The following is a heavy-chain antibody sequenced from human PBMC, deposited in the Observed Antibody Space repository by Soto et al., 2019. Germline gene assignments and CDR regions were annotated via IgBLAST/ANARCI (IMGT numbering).Heavy chain of an antibody. Sequence: GGSLRLSCAASGFTFSSYGMHWVRQAPGKGLEWVAVISYDGSNKYYADSVKGRFTISRDNSKNTLYLQMNSLRAEDTAVYYCAKDQGSIGVDPWGQGTLVTVSS. J-gene: IGHJ5*02. V-gene: IGHV3-30*18. CDR2: ISYDGSNK. CDR1: GFTFSSYG. D-gene: IGHD6-13*01. CDR3: AKDQGSIGVDP.